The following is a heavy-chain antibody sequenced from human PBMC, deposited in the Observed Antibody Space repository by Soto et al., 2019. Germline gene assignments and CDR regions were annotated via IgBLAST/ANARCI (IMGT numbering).Heavy chain of an antibody. V-gene: IGHV1-18*01. CDR2: ISAYNGNT. J-gene: IGHJ4*02. CDR3: ARDEAPAKLIAAAGTVDY. Sequence: QVQLVQSGAEVKKPGASVKVSCKASGYTFTSYGISWVRQAPGQGLEWMGWISAYNGNTNYAQKLQGRVTMTSDTSTSTAYMELRSLRSDDTAVYYCARDEAPAKLIAAAGTVDYWGQGTLVTVSS. CDR1: GYTFTSYG. D-gene: IGHD6-13*01.